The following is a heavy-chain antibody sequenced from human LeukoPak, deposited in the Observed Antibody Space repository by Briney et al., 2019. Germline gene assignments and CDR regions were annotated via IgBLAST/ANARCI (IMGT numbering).Heavy chain of an antibody. J-gene: IGHJ2*01. CDR1: GLTFSSYG. D-gene: IGHD5-18*01. Sequence: GRSLRLSCAASGLTFSSYGMHWVRQAPGKGLEWVAVISYDGSNKYYADSVKGRFTISRDNSKNTLYLQMNSLRAEDTAVYYCAKGPGGYSYGTGTGYFDLWGRGTLVTVSS. V-gene: IGHV3-30*18. CDR2: ISYDGSNK. CDR3: AKGPGGYSYGTGTGYFDL.